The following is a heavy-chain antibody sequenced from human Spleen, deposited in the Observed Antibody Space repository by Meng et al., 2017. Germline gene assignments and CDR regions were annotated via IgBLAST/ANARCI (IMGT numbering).Heavy chain of an antibody. Sequence: LSLTCAASGFTFSSHTMNWVRQAPGKGLEWVSSISGRGDTTYYADSVKGRFTISRDNSKNTLYLQMNSLRAEGTAVYYCATRYYDSSGYSPFDYWGQGTLVTVSS. D-gene: IGHD3-22*01. CDR2: ISGRGDTT. J-gene: IGHJ4*02. V-gene: IGHV3-23*01. CDR3: ATRYYDSSGYSPFDY. CDR1: GFTFSSHT.